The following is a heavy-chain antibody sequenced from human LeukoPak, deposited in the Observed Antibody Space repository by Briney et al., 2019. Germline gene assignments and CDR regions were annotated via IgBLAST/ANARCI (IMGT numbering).Heavy chain of an antibody. CDR1: GGSISSYY. CDR2: IYYSGST. J-gene: IGHJ4*02. V-gene: IGHV4-59*01. Sequence: SETLSLTCTVSGGSISSYYWSWIRQPPGKGLEWIGYIYYSGSTNYNPSLKSRVTISVDTSKNQFSLKLSSVTAADTAVYYCARSSMVAQYYFDYWGQGTLVTVSS. D-gene: IGHD3-10*01. CDR3: ARSSMVAQYYFDY.